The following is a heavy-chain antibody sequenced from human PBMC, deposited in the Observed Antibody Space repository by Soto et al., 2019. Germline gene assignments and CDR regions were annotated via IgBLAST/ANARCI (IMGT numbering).Heavy chain of an antibody. CDR1: GFTFSSYA. CDR2: ISGSGGST. CDR3: AKDEGYYDSSGN. J-gene: IGHJ4*02. V-gene: IGHV3-23*01. D-gene: IGHD3-22*01. Sequence: GGSLRLSCAASGFTFSSYAMSWIRQAPGKGLEWVSAISGSGGSTYYADSVKGRFTISRDNSKNTLYLQMNSLRAEDTAVYYCAKDEGYYDSSGNWGKGTLVTVSS.